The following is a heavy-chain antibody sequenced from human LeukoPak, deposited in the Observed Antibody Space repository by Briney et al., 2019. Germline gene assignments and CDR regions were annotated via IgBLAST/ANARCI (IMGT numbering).Heavy chain of an antibody. D-gene: IGHD3-22*01. CDR3: ARGEDYYDSSGYFDY. V-gene: IGHV4-59*01. J-gene: IGHJ4*02. CDR2: IYYSGST. Sequence: SETLSLTCTVSGGSICSYYWSWIRQPPGKGLEWIGYIYYSGSTNYNPSLKSRVTISVDTSKNQFSLKLSSVTAAGTAVYYCARGEDYYDSSGYFDYWGQGTLVTVSS. CDR1: GGSICSYY.